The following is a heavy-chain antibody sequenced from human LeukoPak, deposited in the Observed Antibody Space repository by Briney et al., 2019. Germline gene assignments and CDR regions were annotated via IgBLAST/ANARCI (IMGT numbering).Heavy chain of an antibody. CDR1: GFTFSSYE. Sequence: PGGSLRLSWAASGFTFSSYEMNWVRQAPGKGLEWVSYISSSGSTIYYADSVKGRFTISRDNAKNSLYLQMNSLRAEDTAVYYCARSEHYYDSSGLTYYFDYWGQGTLVTVSS. V-gene: IGHV3-48*03. D-gene: IGHD3-22*01. CDR2: ISSSGSTI. CDR3: ARSEHYYDSSGLTYYFDY. J-gene: IGHJ4*02.